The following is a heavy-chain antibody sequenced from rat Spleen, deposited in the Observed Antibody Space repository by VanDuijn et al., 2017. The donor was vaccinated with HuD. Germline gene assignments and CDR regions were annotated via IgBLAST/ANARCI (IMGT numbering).Heavy chain of an antibody. CDR3: ARRHYGYTDYFDY. D-gene: IGHD1-9*01. CDR2: ISYGDSSGHSST. V-gene: IGHV5-7*01. Sequence: EVQLVESDGGLVQPGRSLKLSCAASGFTFSDYYMAWVRQAPKKGLEWVASISYGDSSGHSSTYYRDSVKGRFTISRDNAKSTLSLQMDSLRSEDTATYYCARRHYGYTDYFDYWGQGVMVTVSS. CDR1: GFTFSDYY. J-gene: IGHJ2*01.